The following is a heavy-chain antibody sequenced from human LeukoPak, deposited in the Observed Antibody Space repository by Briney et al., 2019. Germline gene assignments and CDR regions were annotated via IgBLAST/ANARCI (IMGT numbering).Heavy chain of an antibody. V-gene: IGHV3-23*01. Sequence: GGSLRLSCAASGFTFSNYAMSWVRQAPGKGLEWVSTLGGRGVLTYYADSVRGRFTVSRDNSKNTLYLQMNSLRAEDTAVYYCARRDVSGYYALDSWGQGFLVTVSS. J-gene: IGHJ4*02. CDR3: ARRDVSGYYALDS. CDR2: LGGRGVLT. D-gene: IGHD3-22*01. CDR1: GFTFSNYA.